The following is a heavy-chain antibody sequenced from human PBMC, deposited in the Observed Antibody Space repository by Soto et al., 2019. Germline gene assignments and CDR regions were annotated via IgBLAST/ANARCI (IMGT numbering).Heavy chain of an antibody. D-gene: IGHD3-9*01. CDR1: GFTFSSYS. V-gene: IGHV3-48*02. CDR2: ISSSSSTI. CDR3: ARDGAPYYDILTGYEYFQH. J-gene: IGHJ1*01. Sequence: GGSLRLSCAASGFTFSSYSMNWVRQAPGKGLEWVSYISSSSSTIYYADSVKGRFTISRDNAKNSLYLQMNSLRDEDTAVYYCARDGAPYYDILTGYEYFQHWGQGTLVTVSS.